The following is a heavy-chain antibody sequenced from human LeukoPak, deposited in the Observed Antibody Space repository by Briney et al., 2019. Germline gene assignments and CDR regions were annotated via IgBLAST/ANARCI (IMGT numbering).Heavy chain of an antibody. D-gene: IGHD2-21*02. CDR2: IYYSGST. Sequence: SETLSLTCSVSGGSISSSGYYWGWIRQPPGKGLEWIGNIYYSGSTYYNPSLKSRLTISVDTFKNQFSLKLSSVTAADTAVYYCATTYCGGDCYPAWWGQGTLVTVSS. J-gene: IGHJ4*02. CDR1: GGSISSSGYY. V-gene: IGHV4-39*01. CDR3: ATTYCGGDCYPAW.